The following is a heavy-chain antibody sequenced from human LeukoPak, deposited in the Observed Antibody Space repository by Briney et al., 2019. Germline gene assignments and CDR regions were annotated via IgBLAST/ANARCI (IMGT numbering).Heavy chain of an antibody. CDR1: GFTFSSYA. Sequence: GGSLRLSCAASGFTFSSYAMSWVRQAPGKGLEWVSDISGSGGSTYYADSVKGRFTISRDNSENTLYMQMNSLRVEDTAVYYCAKGLHSSSWNDAFDIWGQGTTVTVSS. D-gene: IGHD6-13*01. V-gene: IGHV3-23*01. CDR3: AKGLHSSSWNDAFDI. J-gene: IGHJ3*02. CDR2: ISGSGGST.